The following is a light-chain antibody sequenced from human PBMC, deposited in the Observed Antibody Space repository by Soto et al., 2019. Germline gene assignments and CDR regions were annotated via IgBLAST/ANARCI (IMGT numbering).Light chain of an antibody. CDR2: EVS. J-gene: IGLJ1*01. CDR1: SSDVGAYTS. V-gene: IGLV2-14*01. CDR3: SSYTSDNRSYV. Sequence: QSALTQPASVSASPGQPITISCTGTSSDVGAYTSVSWYQQHPGKVPKVVIYEVSNRPSGVSNRFSGSKSGNTASLTISGLQAEDEAHYYCSSYTSDNRSYVFGTGTKVTVL.